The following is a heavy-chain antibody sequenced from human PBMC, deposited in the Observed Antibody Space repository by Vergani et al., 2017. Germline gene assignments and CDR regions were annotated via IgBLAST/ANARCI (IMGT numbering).Heavy chain of an antibody. D-gene: IGHD2-21*02. V-gene: IGHV4-39*07. CDR2: IYYSGST. CDR1: GGSISSSSYY. J-gene: IGHJ4*02. CDR3: ASIVVVTATQYYFDY. Sequence: QLQLQESGPGLVKPSETLSLTCTVSGGSISSSSYYWGWIRQPPGKGLEWIGIIYYSGSTYYNPSLKSRVTISVDTSKNQFSLKLSSVTAADTAVYYCASIVVVTATQYYFDYWGQGTLVTVSS.